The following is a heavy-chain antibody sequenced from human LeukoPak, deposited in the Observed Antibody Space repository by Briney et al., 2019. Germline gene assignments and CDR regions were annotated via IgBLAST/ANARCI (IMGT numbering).Heavy chain of an antibody. J-gene: IGHJ6*03. V-gene: IGHV3-11*01. Sequence: PGGSLRLSCAASGFTFSDYYISWIRQAPGKGLEWISYISRSGTTLYYADSVRGRFTISRDNAKNSLYLQMKSLRADDTAVYYCARAAHPNYYDISGPPLYNYMDVWGKGTTVTISS. D-gene: IGHD3-22*01. CDR3: ARAAHPNYYDISGPPLYNYMDV. CDR2: ISRSGTTL. CDR1: GFTFSDYY.